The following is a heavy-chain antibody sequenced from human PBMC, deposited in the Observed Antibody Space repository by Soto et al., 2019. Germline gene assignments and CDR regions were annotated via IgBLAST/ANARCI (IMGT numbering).Heavy chain of an antibody. D-gene: IGHD3-10*01. CDR3: ARPSAGLYGSGSYIDYYYGMDV. CDR2: ISAYNGNT. J-gene: IGHJ6*02. Sequence: QVQLVQSGAEVKKPGASVKVSCKASGYTFTSYGISWVRQAPGQGLEWMGWISAYNGNTNYAQKLQGRVTMTTDTSTSKAYMELRSLRSDDTAVYYCARPSAGLYGSGSYIDYYYGMDVWGQGTTVTVSS. V-gene: IGHV1-18*01. CDR1: GYTFTSYG.